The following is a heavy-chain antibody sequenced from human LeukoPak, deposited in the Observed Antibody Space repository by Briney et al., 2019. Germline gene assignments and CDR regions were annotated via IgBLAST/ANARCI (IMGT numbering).Heavy chain of an antibody. CDR2: IWYDGSNE. V-gene: IGHV3-33*01. CDR1: GFTFSSYD. J-gene: IGHJ4*02. Sequence: GGSLRLSCAASGFTFSSYDMHWVRQAPGKGLEWVALIWYDGSNEYYANSVKGPFTISRDSSQNTLYLQMNSLRAEDTAVYYCARAPGGTSTYYFDYWGPGTLVTVSS. CDR3: ARAPGGTSTYYFDY. D-gene: IGHD1-26*01.